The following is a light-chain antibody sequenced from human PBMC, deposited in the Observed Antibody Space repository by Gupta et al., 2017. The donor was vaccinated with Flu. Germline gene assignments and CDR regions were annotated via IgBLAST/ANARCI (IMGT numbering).Light chain of an antibody. CDR2: QVS. V-gene: IGKV2-30*01. Sequence: DVVMTQSPLSMPVTLGQQASISCRSSQGLVYSDGNTYLHWFQQRPGQSPRRLIYQVSYRDSGVPDRFSGSGSGTDFTLKISRMEAEDVGIYFRMQGAHWPWAFGQGTTVEIK. CDR3: MQGAHWPWA. CDR1: QGLVYSDGNTY. J-gene: IGKJ1*01.